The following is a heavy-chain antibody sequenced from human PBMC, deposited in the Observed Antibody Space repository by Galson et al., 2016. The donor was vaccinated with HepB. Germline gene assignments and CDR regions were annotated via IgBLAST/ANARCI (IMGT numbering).Heavy chain of an antibody. CDR1: GGSISSGDYA. V-gene: IGHV4-30-2*01. J-gene: IGHJ4*02. CDR2: IYHTGDT. CDR3: ARDADFWRASLDY. Sequence: TLSLTCAVSGGSISSGDYAWTWIRQPPGKGLEWIGYIYHTGDTNYNPSLQGRVTMSVDRSRNHFSLKVSSVTAADTAIYYCARDADFWRASLDYWGQGTPVTVSS. D-gene: IGHD3-3*01.